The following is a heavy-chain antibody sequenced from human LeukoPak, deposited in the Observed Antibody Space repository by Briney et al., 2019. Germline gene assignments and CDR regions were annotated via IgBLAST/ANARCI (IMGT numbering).Heavy chain of an antibody. D-gene: IGHD3-22*01. V-gene: IGHV4-59*08. CDR2: VYYSGST. Sequence: SETLSLTCTVSGGSISSYYWSWIRQPPGKGLEWIGYVYYSGSTNYNPSLKSRVTISVDTSKNQFSLKLSSVTAADTAVYYCARTKDDSSGYHLGDYYYYYMDVWGKGTTVTVSS. J-gene: IGHJ6*03. CDR3: ARTKDDSSGYHLGDYYYYYMDV. CDR1: GGSISSYY.